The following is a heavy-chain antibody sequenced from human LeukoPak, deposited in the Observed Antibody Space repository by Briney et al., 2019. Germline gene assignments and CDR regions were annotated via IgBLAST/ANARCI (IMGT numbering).Heavy chain of an antibody. V-gene: IGHV3-21*01. CDR3: ARGIAGGNFDY. D-gene: IGHD6-13*01. Sequence: GGSLRLSCTASGFTFSSYSMNWVRQAPGKGLEWVSSISSRSNNIYYADSVKGRFTISRDNAKNSLYLQMNSLRAEDTAVYYCARGIAGGNFDYWGQGTLVTVSS. J-gene: IGHJ4*02. CDR1: GFTFSSYS. CDR2: ISSRSNNI.